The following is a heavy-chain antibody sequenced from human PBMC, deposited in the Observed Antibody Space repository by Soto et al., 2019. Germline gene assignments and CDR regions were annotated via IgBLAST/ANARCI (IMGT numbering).Heavy chain of an antibody. J-gene: IGHJ4*02. CDR3: AAIVVVPAAHYYFDY. V-gene: IGHV1-46*01. Sequence: GASVKVSCKASGYTFTSYYMHWVRQAPGQGLEWMGIINPSGGSTSYAQKFQGRVTMTRDTSTSTVYMELSSLRSEDTAVYYCAAIVVVPAAHYYFDYWGQGTLVTVSS. D-gene: IGHD2-2*01. CDR2: INPSGGST. CDR1: GYTFTSYY.